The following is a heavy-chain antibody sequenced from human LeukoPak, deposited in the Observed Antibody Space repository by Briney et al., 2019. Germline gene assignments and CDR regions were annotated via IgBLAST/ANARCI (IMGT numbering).Heavy chain of an antibody. CDR1: GFTFSSYS. V-gene: IGHV3-21*01. J-gene: IGHJ3*02. D-gene: IGHD6-19*01. Sequence: PGGSLRLSCAASGFTFSSYSMNWVRQAPGKGLEWVSSISGSSSYINYADSVKGRFTISRDNAQNSLFLQLNSLRAEDTAVYYCARDPYSSGWYKDAFDIWGQGTMVTVSS. CDR2: ISGSSSYI. CDR3: ARDPYSSGWYKDAFDI.